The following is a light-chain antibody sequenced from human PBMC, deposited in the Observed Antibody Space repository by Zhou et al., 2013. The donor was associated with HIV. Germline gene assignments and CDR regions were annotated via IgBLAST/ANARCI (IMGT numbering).Light chain of an antibody. CDR3: QQSYSSPRLFT. J-gene: IGKJ3*01. CDR2: DAS. V-gene: IGKV1-39*01. CDR1: QSISSY. Sequence: DIQMTQSPSSLSASVGDRVTITCRASQSISSYLNWYQQKPGKAPKLLIYDASSLQSGVPSRFSGSGSGTDFTLTISSLQPEDFATYYCQQSYSSPRLFTFGPGTKVDIK.